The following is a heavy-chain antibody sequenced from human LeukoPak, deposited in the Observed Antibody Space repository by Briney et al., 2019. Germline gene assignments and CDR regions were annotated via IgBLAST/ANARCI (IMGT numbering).Heavy chain of an antibody. CDR2: IYYSGST. CDR3: ARARYVNSFYAFDI. J-gene: IGHJ3*02. V-gene: IGHV4-59*01. CDR1: GGSIRSYY. D-gene: IGHD3-9*01. Sequence: SETLSLTCTVSGGSIRSYYWSWIRQPPGKGLEWIGYIYYSGSTNYNPSLKSRVSISVDTSKNQFSLKLSSVTAADTAVYYCARARYVNSFYAFDIWGQGTLVTVSS.